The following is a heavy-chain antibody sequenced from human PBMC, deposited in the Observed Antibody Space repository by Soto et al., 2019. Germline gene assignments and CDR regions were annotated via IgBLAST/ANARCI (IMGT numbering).Heavy chain of an antibody. J-gene: IGHJ4*02. CDR3: ARTKCSGGSCYSWSLDY. CDR2: RYYSEST. CDR1: GGSITTGGYY. V-gene: IGHV4-31*03. D-gene: IGHD2-15*01. Sequence: SETLSLTCTVSGGSITTGGYYWSWIRQLPGKGLEWIGHRYYSESTYYNPSLKSRVSISLDTSKNQFSLKLSSVTAADTAMYYCARTKCSGGSCYSWSLDYWGQGTPVTVSS.